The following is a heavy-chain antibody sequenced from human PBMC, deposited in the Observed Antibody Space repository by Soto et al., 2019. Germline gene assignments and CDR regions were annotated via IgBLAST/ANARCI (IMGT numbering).Heavy chain of an antibody. J-gene: IGHJ6*03. CDR3: ARGGYCSSTSCRPMIYYYYMDV. CDR1: GYTFTSYD. Sequence: GASVKVSCKASGYTFTSYDINWVRQATGQGLEWMGWMNPNSGNTGYAQKFQGRVTMTRNTSISTAYMELSSLRSEDTAVYYCARGGYCSSTSCRPMIYYYYMDVWGKGTTVTVSS. CDR2: MNPNSGNT. V-gene: IGHV1-8*01. D-gene: IGHD2-2*01.